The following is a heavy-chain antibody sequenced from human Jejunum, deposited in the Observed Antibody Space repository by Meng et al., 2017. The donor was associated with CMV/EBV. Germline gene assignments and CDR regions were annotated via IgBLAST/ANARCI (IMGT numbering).Heavy chain of an antibody. CDR2: ISSSGDYT. CDR3: TTVHYYAINY. CDR1: GLTFSDQY. D-gene: IGHD1-26*01. V-gene: IGHV3-11*06. Sequence: QVEVVGSGGGLVKPGGSLRLSCAASGLTFSDQYMSWIRQAPGKGLELISYISSSGDYTNYADSVRGRFTVSRDNAKNSLYLQLNSLRAEDTALYYCTTVHYYAINYWGQGTLVTVSS. J-gene: IGHJ4*02.